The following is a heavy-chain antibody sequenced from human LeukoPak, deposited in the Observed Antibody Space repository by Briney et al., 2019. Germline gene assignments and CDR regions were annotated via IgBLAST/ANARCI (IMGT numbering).Heavy chain of an antibody. J-gene: IGHJ4*02. D-gene: IGHD6-19*01. CDR2: TYYRSKWYN. CDR1: GDSVSSNSAA. Sequence: SQTLSLTCAISGDSVSSNSAAWIWIRQSPSRGLEWLGRTYYRSKWYNDYAISVKSRMTINADTSKNQFSLQLDSVTAEDTAVYYCAGALGTGWYSYWGQGALVTVSS. CDR3: AGALGTGWYSY. V-gene: IGHV6-1*01.